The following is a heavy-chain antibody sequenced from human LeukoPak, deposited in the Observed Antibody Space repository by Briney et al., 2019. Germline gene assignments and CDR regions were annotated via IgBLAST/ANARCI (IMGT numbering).Heavy chain of an antibody. D-gene: IGHD3-10*01. J-gene: IGHJ4*02. CDR3: ASHYYGSGSYRFIGQVVSY. CDR2: INHSGST. V-gene: IGHV4-34*01. CDR1: GGSFSGYY. Sequence: PSETLSLTCAVYGGSFSGYYWSWIRQPPGKGLEWIGEINHSGSTNYNPSLKSRATISVDTSKNQFSLKLSSVTAADTAVYYCASHYYGSGSYRFIGQVVSYWGQGTLVTVSS.